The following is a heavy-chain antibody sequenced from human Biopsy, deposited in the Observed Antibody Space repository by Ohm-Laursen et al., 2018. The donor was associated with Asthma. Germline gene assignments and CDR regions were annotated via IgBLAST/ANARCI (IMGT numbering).Heavy chain of an antibody. CDR1: GYTFTSYY. V-gene: IGHV1-46*01. J-gene: IGHJ4*02. CDR2: INPPTGDT. Sequence: GSSLKVSCKASGYTFTSYYIHWVRQAPGQGLEWVGIINPPTGDTSYAQKFLGRVTVTRDTSTSTVYMELSSLRSEDTAVYYCALSQFDYWGQGTLLTVSS. CDR3: ALSQFDY.